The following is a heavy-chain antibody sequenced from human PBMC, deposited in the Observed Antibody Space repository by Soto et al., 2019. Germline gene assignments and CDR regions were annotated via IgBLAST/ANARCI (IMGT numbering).Heavy chain of an antibody. Sequence: SETLSLTCTVSGGSISSYYWSWIRQPPGKGLEWIGHIYYSGSTNYNPSLKSRVTISVDTSKNQFSLKLSSVTAADTAVYYCARSPGDGPPTYFDYWGQGTLVTVSS. CDR2: IYYSGST. CDR3: ARSPGDGPPTYFDY. J-gene: IGHJ4*02. V-gene: IGHV4-59*01. CDR1: GGSISSYY.